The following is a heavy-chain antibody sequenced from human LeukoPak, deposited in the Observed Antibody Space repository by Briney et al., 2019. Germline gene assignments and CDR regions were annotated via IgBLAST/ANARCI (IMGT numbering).Heavy chain of an antibody. CDR2: IRYDGSNK. CDR3: AKSSYSSSWSTFDP. D-gene: IGHD6-13*01. CDR1: GFTFSSNG. Sequence: GGSLRLSCAASGFTFSSNGMHWVRQAPGKGLEWVAFIRYDGSNKYYADSVKGRFTISRDNSKNTLYLQMKSLRAEDTAVYYCAKSSYSSSWSTFDPWGQGTLVTVSS. J-gene: IGHJ5*02. V-gene: IGHV3-30*02.